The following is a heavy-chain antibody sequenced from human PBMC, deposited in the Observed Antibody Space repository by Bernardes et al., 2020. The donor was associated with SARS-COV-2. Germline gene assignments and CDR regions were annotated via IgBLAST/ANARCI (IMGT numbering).Heavy chain of an antibody. V-gene: IGHV3-23*01. CDR1: GFTFSSYA. D-gene: IGHD5-12*01. Sequence: GGSLRLSCAASGFTFSSYAMSWVRQAPGKGLEWVSFITGSGDRTVDADSVKGRFTISRDNFQNTLYLQMNSLRAEDTALYYCVKDVDTVTPIDFLRNDGFDIWGQGTMVTVSS. CDR3: VKDVDTVTPIDFLRNDGFDI. CDR2: ITGSGDRT. J-gene: IGHJ3*02.